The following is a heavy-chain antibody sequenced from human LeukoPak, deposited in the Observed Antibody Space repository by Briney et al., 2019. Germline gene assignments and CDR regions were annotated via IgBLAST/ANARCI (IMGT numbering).Heavy chain of an antibody. J-gene: IGHJ3*02. Sequence: GSLRLSCAASGFTFSSYSMNWVRQAPGKGLEWVSSISSSSSYIYYADSVKGRFTISRDNAKNSLYLQMNSLRAEDTAVYYCARGRRLDAFDIWGQGTMVTVSS. CDR3: ARGRRLDAFDI. V-gene: IGHV3-21*01. CDR2: ISSSSSYI. CDR1: GFTFSSYS.